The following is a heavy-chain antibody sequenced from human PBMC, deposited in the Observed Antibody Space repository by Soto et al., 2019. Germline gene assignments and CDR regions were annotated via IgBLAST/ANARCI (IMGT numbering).Heavy chain of an antibody. J-gene: IGHJ3*02. CDR2: IKQDGSEK. Sequence: GESLKISCAASGFTFSSYWMSWVRQAPGKGLEWVANIKQDGSEKYYVDSVKGRFTISRDNAKNSLYLQMNSLRAEDTAVYYCARYYTPDCSSTSCYDAFDIWGQGTMVTVSS. CDR3: ARYYTPDCSSTSCYDAFDI. D-gene: IGHD2-2*01. V-gene: IGHV3-7*01. CDR1: GFTFSSYW.